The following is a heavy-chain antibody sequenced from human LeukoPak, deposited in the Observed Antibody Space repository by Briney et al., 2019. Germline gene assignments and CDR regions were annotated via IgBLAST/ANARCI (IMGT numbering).Heavy chain of an antibody. V-gene: IGHV3-11*01. J-gene: IGHJ4*02. D-gene: IGHD3-3*01. Sequence: GGSLRLSCAASGFTFSDYYMSWIHQAPGKGLEWVSYISSSGSTIYYADSVKGRFTISRDNAKNSLYLQMNSLRAEDTAVYYCARAGDDFWSGYYLDYWGQGTLVTVSS. CDR1: GFTFSDYY. CDR2: ISSSGSTI. CDR3: ARAGDDFWSGYYLDY.